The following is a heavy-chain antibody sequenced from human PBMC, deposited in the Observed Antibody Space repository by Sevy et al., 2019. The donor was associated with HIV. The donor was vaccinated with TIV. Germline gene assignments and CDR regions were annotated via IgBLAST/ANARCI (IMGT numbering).Heavy chain of an antibody. V-gene: IGHV3-30*04. CDR2: ISYDGRNNK. D-gene: IGHD6-19*01. J-gene: IGHJ5*02. CDR3: AKELPGYQYDSSGNLDT. CDR1: GFTFSDYR. Sequence: GGSLRLSCAASGFTFSDYRMHWVRQAPGKGLEWVAVISYDGRNNKYNADSVKGRFTISRDNSKNTVYLQMNSLRAEDTAIYYCAKELPGYQYDSSGNLDTWGQGRLVTVSS.